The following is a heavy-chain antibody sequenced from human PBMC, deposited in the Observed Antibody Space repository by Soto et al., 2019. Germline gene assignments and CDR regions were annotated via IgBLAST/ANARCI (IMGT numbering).Heavy chain of an antibody. CDR2: IIPIFGTP. J-gene: IGHJ6*02. V-gene: IGHV1-69*01. CDR3: ATLEKTFGGVIAPHYYYGMDV. Sequence: QVQLVQSGAEVKKPGSSAKVSCKASGGTFSNHVISWVRQAPGQGLEWMGGIIPIFGTPNYAQKFQGRVTITADGSTSTAYMELSSLRSEDTAVYYCATLEKTFGGVIAPHYYYGMDVWGQGTTVTVSS. D-gene: IGHD3-16*02. CDR1: GGTFSNHV.